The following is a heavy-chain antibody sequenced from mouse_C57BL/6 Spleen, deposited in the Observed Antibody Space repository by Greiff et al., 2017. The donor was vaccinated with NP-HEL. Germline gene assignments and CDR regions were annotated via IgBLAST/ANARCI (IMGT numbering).Heavy chain of an antibody. CDR3: ARWIYDGYPYYFDY. CDR2: IDPSDSYT. Sequence: QVQLQQPGAELVIPGASVKLSCKASGYTFTSYWMHWVKQRPGQGLEWIGEIDPSDSYTNYNQKFKGKSTLTVDKSSSTAYMQLSSLTSEDSAVYYCARWIYDGYPYYFDYWGQGTTLTVSS. D-gene: IGHD2-3*01. CDR1: GYTFTSYW. J-gene: IGHJ2*01. V-gene: IGHV1-69*01.